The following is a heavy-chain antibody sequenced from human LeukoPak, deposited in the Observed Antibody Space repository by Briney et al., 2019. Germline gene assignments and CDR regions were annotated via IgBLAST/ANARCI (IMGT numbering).Heavy chain of an antibody. CDR1: GYIFTNYG. V-gene: IGHV7-4-1*02. J-gene: IGHJ4*02. D-gene: IGHD3-10*01. CDR3: AVRDSGSSYLRVDY. Sequence: ASVKVSCKASGYIFTNYGTNWVRQAPGQGLEWVGWINTNTGAPMYAQDFTGRFVFSFDASVSTAYLQISSLKAEDTAVYYCAVRDSGSSYLRVDYWDQGTRVIVSS. CDR2: INTNTGAP.